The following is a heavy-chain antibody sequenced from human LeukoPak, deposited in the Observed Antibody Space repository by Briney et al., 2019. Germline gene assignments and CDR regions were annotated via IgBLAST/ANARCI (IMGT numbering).Heavy chain of an antibody. Sequence: PGGSLRLSCVASGFTFTRFAMYWVRQAPGKGLEFVSAISSNGDRTYYARSVKGRFTISRDNAKNTVDLQMGSLRPEDMGVYFCARMDDYTNYYFDYWGQGTMVTVSS. CDR3: ARMDDYTNYYFDY. D-gene: IGHD4-11*01. V-gene: IGHV3-64*01. CDR1: GFTFTRFA. J-gene: IGHJ4*02. CDR2: ISSNGDRT.